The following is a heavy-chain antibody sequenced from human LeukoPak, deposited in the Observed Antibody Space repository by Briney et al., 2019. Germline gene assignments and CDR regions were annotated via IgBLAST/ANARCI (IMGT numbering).Heavy chain of an antibody. V-gene: IGHV4-59*01. Sequence: SETLSLTCAVYGGSFSGYYWSWIRQPPGKGLEWIGYIYYSGDTNYNPSLKGRVTISVDTSKNQVSLKLSSVTAADTAVYYCAGGVGYSSGWYFDYWGQGTLVTASS. D-gene: IGHD6-19*01. CDR2: IYYSGDT. J-gene: IGHJ4*02. CDR1: GGSFSGYY. CDR3: AGGVGYSSGWYFDY.